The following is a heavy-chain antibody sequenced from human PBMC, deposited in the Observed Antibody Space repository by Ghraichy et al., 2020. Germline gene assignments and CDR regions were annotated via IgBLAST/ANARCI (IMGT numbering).Heavy chain of an antibody. CDR2: INDNGGRT. J-gene: IGHJ6*02. CDR1: GFTFSSYA. Sequence: GESLNISCAASGFTFSSYAMSWVRQAPGKGLEWVSVINDNGGRTYYTDSVKGRFTISRDNSKNTLYLQMNSLRAEETAVYYCAKNEKGFHHFYYYGMDVSGQGTTVTVS. CDR3: AKNEKGFHHFYYYGMDV. V-gene: IGHV3-23*01.